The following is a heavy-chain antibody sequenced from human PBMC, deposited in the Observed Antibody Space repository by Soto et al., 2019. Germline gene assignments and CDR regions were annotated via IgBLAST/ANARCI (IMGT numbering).Heavy chain of an antibody. D-gene: IGHD3-10*01. CDR3: ARAPMVRGVIARGNWFDP. Sequence: QVQLVQSGAEVKKPGASVKVSCKASGYTFTSYGISWVRQAPGQGLEWMGWISAYNGNTNYAQKLQGRVTMTTDTSTSTAYMELRGLRSDDTAVYYCARAPMVRGVIARGNWFDPWGQGTLVTVSS. CDR2: ISAYNGNT. J-gene: IGHJ5*02. V-gene: IGHV1-18*01. CDR1: GYTFTSYG.